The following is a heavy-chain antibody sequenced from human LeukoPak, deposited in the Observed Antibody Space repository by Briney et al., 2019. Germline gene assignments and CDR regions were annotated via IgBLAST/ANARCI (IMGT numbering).Heavy chain of an antibody. J-gene: IGHJ3*02. CDR3: ATLRGADAFDI. Sequence: ASVNVPRKVSGYTLTELSMHWVRQAPAKGLAWVGGFDPEDGETIYAQKFQRRVTMTEDTSTDTAYMELRSLRSEDTAVYYCATLRGADAFDIWGQGTMVTVS. CDR1: GYTLTELS. D-gene: IGHD4-17*01. V-gene: IGHV1-24*01. CDR2: FDPEDGET.